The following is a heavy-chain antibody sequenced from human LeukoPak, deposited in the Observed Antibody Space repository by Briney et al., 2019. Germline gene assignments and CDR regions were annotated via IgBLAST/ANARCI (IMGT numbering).Heavy chain of an antibody. CDR3: ARAPQDGSNWSHYFDH. CDR1: GGSISTYY. Sequence: SGTLSLTCTVSGGSISTYYWSWIRQPPGKRLEWIGYIYYIGSTNYNPSLNNRVTISIDRSRNQFSLKLNSVTPADTAVYYCARAPQDGSNWSHYFDHWGRGALVT. D-gene: IGHD6-13*01. V-gene: IGHV4-59*01. J-gene: IGHJ4*02. CDR2: IYYIGST.